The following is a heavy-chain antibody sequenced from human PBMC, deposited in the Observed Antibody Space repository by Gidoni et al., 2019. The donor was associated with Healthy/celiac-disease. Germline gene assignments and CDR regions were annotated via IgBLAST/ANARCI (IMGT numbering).Heavy chain of an antibody. J-gene: IGHJ4*02. CDR1: GFTCSSYS. CDR2: ISSSSSYI. Sequence: EVQLVESGGGVVKPGGSLRLSCAAPGFTCSSYSMKWVRKAPGQGLEWVSSISSSSSYIYYADSVKGRFTISRDNAKNSLYLQMNSLRAEDTAVYYCASPLGGATEYWGQGTLVTVSS. D-gene: IGHD1-26*01. V-gene: IGHV3-21*01. CDR3: ASPLGGATEY.